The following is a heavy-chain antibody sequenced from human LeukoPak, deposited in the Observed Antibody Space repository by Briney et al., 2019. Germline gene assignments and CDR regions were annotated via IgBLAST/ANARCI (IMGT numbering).Heavy chain of an antibody. CDR3: ARLSGGIAVFY. Sequence: PGGSLRLSCATSGFTVSTNYMSWVRQAPGKGLEWVSVIYSGGSTYYADSVKGRFTISRDNLKNKLYLQMNSLRAEDTAVYYCARLSGGIAVFYWGQGTLVTVSS. V-gene: IGHV3-66*01. J-gene: IGHJ4*02. D-gene: IGHD6-19*01. CDR1: GFTVSTNY. CDR2: IYSGGST.